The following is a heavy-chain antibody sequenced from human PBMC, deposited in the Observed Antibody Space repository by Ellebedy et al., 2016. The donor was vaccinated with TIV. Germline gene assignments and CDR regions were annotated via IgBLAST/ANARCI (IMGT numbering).Heavy chain of an antibody. CDR1: GYTFTSYG. Sequence: AASVKVSCKASGYTFTSYGISWVRQAPGQGLEWMGWMNPNSGNTGYAQKFQGRVTMTRNTSISTAYMELSSLRSEDTAVYYCARLTGDYWYFDLWGRGTLVTVSS. CDR3: ARLTGDYWYFDL. V-gene: IGHV1-8*02. CDR2: MNPNSGNT. D-gene: IGHD3-9*01. J-gene: IGHJ2*01.